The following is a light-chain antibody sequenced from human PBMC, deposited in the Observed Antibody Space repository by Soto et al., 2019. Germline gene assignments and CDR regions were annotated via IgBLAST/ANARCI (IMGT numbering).Light chain of an antibody. CDR2: GAS. Sequence: EIVLTQSPGTLSLSPGERATLSCRASQSISGSFFAWYQQKPGQAPRLLIYGASSRATGIPDRFSGSGSGTDFTLTVSRLEPEDFAVYYCQHYGSSPTFGQGTKVEIK. J-gene: IGKJ1*01. V-gene: IGKV3-20*01. CDR1: QSISGSF. CDR3: QHYGSSPT.